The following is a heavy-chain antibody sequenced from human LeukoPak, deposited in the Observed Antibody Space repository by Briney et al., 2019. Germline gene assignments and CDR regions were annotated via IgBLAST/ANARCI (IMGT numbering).Heavy chain of an antibody. CDR1: GSSISNYC. V-gene: IGHV4-39*07. CDR3: ARGTYSPNWFDP. CDR2: IYYSGST. D-gene: IGHD3-16*01. Sequence: PSETLSLTCTVSGSSISNYCWGWIRQAPGKGLEWIGSIYYSGSTYYNPSLKSRVTISVDTSKNQFSLKLSSVTAADTAVYYCARGTYSPNWFDPWGQGTLVTVSS. J-gene: IGHJ5*02.